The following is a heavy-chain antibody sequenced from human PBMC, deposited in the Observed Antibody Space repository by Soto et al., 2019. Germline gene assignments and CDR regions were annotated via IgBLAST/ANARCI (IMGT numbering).Heavy chain of an antibody. Sequence: ASVKVSCKASGYTFSTYAMHWVRQAPGQSLEWVGWINGGTGQTRYSQRFQDRVTITRDTPASTANMELTSLTSEDTAVYYCARGKGMEENYYYYGLDIWGQGPTVTVSS. J-gene: IGHJ6*02. CDR2: INGGTGQT. CDR1: GYTFSTYA. D-gene: IGHD1-1*01. CDR3: ARGKGMEENYYYYGLDI. V-gene: IGHV1-3*01.